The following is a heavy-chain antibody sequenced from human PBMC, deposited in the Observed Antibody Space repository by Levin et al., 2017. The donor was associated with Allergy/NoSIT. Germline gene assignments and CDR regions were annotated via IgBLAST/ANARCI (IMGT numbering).Heavy chain of an antibody. CDR2: INPKGDVT. J-gene: IGHJ4*02. D-gene: IGHD4-23*01. V-gene: IGHV1-2*02. CDR3: ARDGYGGLDY. Sequence: ASVKVSCKASGYTFNDYYMHWVRQAPGQGLEWMGWINPKGDVTNYAQKFQGRVTMTRDTSSNIDYMELSRLNSDDTAIYYCARDGYGGLDYWGQGTLVAVSS. CDR1: GYTFNDYY.